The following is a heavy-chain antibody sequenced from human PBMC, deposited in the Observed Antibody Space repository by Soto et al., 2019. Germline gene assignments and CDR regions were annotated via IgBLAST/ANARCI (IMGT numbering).Heavy chain of an antibody. J-gene: IGHJ4*01. CDR1: GDSVSSNSAG. D-gene: IGHD1-26*01. CDR2: TYYRSKWYY. Sequence: SQTLSLTCAITGDSVSSNSAGWSWVRQSPSRGLEWLGRTYYRSKWYYEYAVSVRGRIIINPDTSKNQYSLQLNSVTPEDTAVYSCARGEQYSGRIFDYWGQGTLVTVYS. V-gene: IGHV6-1*01. CDR3: ARGEQYSGRIFDY.